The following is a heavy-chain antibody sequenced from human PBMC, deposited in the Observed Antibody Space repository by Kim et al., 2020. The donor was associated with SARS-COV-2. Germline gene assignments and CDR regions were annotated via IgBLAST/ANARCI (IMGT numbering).Heavy chain of an antibody. CDR2: T. V-gene: IGHV4-59*01. D-gene: IGHD1-1*01. J-gene: IGHJ5*02. CDR3: ARVNDGGWFDP. Sequence: TNYHTTLKSRVTISVDTSKIQFSPKLGSGTAADTAVYYCARVNDGGWFDPWGQGTLVTVSS.